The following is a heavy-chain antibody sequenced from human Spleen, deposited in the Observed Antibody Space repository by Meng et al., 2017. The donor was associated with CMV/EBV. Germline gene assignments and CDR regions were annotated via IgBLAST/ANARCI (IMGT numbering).Heavy chain of an antibody. Sequence: CKASGYTFTDYSMHWVRQAPGQGLEWMGWINPNNGDTNYAQKFQGRVTMTRDTSISTVYMELTRLASDDTAVYFCARALLSVFRFPHWGQGTLVTVSS. CDR3: ARALLSVFRFPH. J-gene: IGHJ4*02. CDR2: INPNNGDT. V-gene: IGHV1-2*02. CDR1: GYTFTDYS. D-gene: IGHD3-3*01.